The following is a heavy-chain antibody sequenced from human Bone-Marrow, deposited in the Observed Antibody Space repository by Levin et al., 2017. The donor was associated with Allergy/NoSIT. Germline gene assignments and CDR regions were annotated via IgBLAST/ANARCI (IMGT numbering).Heavy chain of an antibody. CDR3: AREYGSGSLVFDI. D-gene: IGHD3-10*01. Sequence: GGSPRLSCAASGFTFSSYWMHWVRQAPGKGLVWVSRINSDGSSTSYADSVKGRFTISRDNAKNTLYLQMNSLRAEDTAVYYCAREYGSGSLVFDIWGQGTMVTVSS. CDR1: GFTFSSYW. CDR2: INSDGSST. J-gene: IGHJ3*02. V-gene: IGHV3-74*01.